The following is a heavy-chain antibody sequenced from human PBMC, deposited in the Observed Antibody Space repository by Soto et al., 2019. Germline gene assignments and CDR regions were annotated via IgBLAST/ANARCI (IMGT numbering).Heavy chain of an antibody. CDR3: ARAGYYDSSGPFDY. V-gene: IGHV1-69*05. D-gene: IGHD3-22*01. Sequence: SVKVSCKASGGTFSSFTISWVRQAPGQGLEWMGGIIPIYGTANYAQKLQGRVTMTTDTSTSTAYMELRSLRSDDTAVYYCARAGYYDSSGPFDYWGQGTLVTVSS. J-gene: IGHJ4*02. CDR1: GGTFSSFT. CDR2: IIPIYGTA.